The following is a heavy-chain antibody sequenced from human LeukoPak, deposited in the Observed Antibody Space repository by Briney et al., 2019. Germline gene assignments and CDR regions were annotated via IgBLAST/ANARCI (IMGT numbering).Heavy chain of an antibody. CDR2: ISAYNGNT. CDR1: GYTFTSYG. Sequence: GASVKVSCKASGYTFTSYGISWVRQAPGQGLEWMGWISAYNGNTNYAQKLQGRVTMTTDTSTSTAYMELRSLRSDDTAVYYCARGQNIVVVPAALGGMDVWGQGTRSPSP. CDR3: ARGQNIVVVPAALGGMDV. J-gene: IGHJ6*02. D-gene: IGHD2-2*01. V-gene: IGHV1-18*01.